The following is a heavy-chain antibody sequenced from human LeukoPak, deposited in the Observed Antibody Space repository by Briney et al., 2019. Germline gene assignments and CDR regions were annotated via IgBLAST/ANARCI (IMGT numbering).Heavy chain of an antibody. Sequence: GGSLRLSCGASGFTVSSYWMSWVRQAPGNGLEWVANIKPDGSEKYYVDSVKGRFTISRDNAKNSLFLQMDSLRAEDTAVYYCAKNRRSGYYGSGSYYVDHWGQGTLVTVSS. V-gene: IGHV3-7*01. J-gene: IGHJ4*02. CDR3: AKNRRSGYYGSGSYYVDH. D-gene: IGHD3-10*01. CDR2: IKPDGSEK. CDR1: GFTVSSYW.